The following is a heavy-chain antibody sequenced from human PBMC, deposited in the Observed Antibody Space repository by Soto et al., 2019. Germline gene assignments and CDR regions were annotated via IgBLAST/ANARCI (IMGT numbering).Heavy chain of an antibody. Sequence: XVSLRHSCAASGFTFSSYAMHWVRQAAGKGLEWVAVISYDGSNKYYADSVKGRFTISRDNSKNTLYLQMNSLRAEDTAVYYCARGFNSYYYYGMDVWGQGTTVTVSS. CDR1: GFTFSSYA. CDR3: ARGFNSYYYYGMDV. D-gene: IGHD1-1*01. J-gene: IGHJ6*02. V-gene: IGHV3-30-3*01. CDR2: ISYDGSNK.